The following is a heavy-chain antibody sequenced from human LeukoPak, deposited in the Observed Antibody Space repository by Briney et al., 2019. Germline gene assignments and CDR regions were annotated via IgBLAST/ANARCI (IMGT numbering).Heavy chain of an antibody. CDR1: GFPFSSYS. J-gene: IGHJ5*02. V-gene: IGHV3-21*01. CDR2: IITSSSYI. Sequence: GGSLRLSCAASGFPFSSYSMNWVRQAPGKGLEWVSSIITSSSYIYYADSVKGRFTISRDDAKNSLYLQMHSLRAEDTAVYYCARGAKIPIVIFGVITPNWFDAWGQGTLVTVSS. CDR3: ARGAKIPIVIFGVITPNWFDA. D-gene: IGHD3-3*01.